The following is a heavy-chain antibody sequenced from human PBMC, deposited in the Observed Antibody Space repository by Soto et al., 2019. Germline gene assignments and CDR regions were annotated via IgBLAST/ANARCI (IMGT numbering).Heavy chain of an antibody. CDR2: INAGNGNT. Sequence: GESLKVSCKASGYTFTSYAMHWVRQAPGQRLEWMGWINAGNGNTKYSQKFQGRVTITRDTSASTAYMELSSLRSEDTAVYYCATAGYSSGAIDYWGQGTLVTVSS. D-gene: IGHD6-19*01. CDR1: GYTFTSYA. CDR3: ATAGYSSGAIDY. J-gene: IGHJ4*02. V-gene: IGHV1-3*01.